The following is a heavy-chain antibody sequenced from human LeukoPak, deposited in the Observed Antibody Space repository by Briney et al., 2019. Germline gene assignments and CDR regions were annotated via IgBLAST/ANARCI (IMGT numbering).Heavy chain of an antibody. D-gene: IGHD1-26*01. J-gene: IGHJ4*02. Sequence: GRPLRLSCAASGFTFSSYAMHWVRQAPGKGLEWVAVISYDGSNKYYADSVKGRFTISRDNSKNTLYLQMNSLRAEDTAVYYCARESLSRYFDYWGQGTLVTVSS. CDR2: ISYDGSNK. V-gene: IGHV3-30*04. CDR1: GFTFSSYA. CDR3: ARESLSRYFDY.